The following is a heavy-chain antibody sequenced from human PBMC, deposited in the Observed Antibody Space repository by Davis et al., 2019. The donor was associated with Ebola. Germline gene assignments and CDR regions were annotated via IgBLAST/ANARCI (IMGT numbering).Heavy chain of an antibody. J-gene: IGHJ2*01. V-gene: IGHV3-20*04. D-gene: IGHD6-13*01. Sequence: GESLKISCAASGFTFDDYGMSWVRQAPGKGLEWVAGINWNDGSTGYADSVKGRFTISRDNAKNSLYLQMNSLRAEDTALYYCAKDPYSSSPFGWYFDLWGRGTLVTVSS. CDR2: INWNDGST. CDR3: AKDPYSSSPFGWYFDL. CDR1: GFTFDDYG.